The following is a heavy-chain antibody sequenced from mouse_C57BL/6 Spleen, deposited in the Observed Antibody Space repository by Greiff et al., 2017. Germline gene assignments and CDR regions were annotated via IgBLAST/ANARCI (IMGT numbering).Heavy chain of an antibody. CDR3: ARLYGSGYWYFDV. D-gene: IGHD1-1*01. J-gene: IGHJ1*03. Sequence: EVKLMESGPGLVKPSQSLSLTCSVTGYSITSGYYWNWIRQFPGNKLEWMGYISYDGSNNYNPSLKNRISITRDTSKNQFFLKLNSVTTEDTATYYCARLYGSGYWYFDVWGTGTTVTVSS. CDR2: ISYDGSN. V-gene: IGHV3-6*01. CDR1: GYSITSGYY.